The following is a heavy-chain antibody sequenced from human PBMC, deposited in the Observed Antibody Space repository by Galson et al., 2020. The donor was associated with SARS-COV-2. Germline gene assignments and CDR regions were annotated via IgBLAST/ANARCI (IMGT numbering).Heavy chain of an antibody. D-gene: IGHD2-21*01. CDR2: ISSSSSYI. CDR3: ARDLLWGPNFDY. J-gene: IGHJ4*02. CDR1: GFTFSSYS. Sequence: NSGGSLRLSCAASGFTFSSYSMNWVRQAPGKGLEWVSSISSSSSYIYYADSVKGRFTISRDNAKNSLYLQMNSLRAEDTAVYYCARDLLWGPNFDYWGQGTLVTVSS. V-gene: IGHV3-21*01.